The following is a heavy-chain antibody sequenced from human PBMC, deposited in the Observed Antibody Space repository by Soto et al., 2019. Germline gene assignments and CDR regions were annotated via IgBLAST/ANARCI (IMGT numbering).Heavy chain of an antibody. CDR3: ARHGYKSGPYFDF. CDR1: GFTFSSYG. D-gene: IGHD5-12*01. Sequence: GGSLRLSCAASGFTFSSYGMHWVRQAPGKGLEWVAVISYDGSNKYYADSVKGRFTISRDNSKNTLFLQMDSLRAEDTAVYYCARHGYKSGPYFDFRGQGTQVTVS. V-gene: IGHV3-30*03. CDR2: ISYDGSNK. J-gene: IGHJ4*02.